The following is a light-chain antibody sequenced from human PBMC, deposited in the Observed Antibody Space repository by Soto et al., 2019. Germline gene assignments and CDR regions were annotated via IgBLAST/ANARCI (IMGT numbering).Light chain of an antibody. V-gene: IGKV1-9*01. Sequence: IQMTQSPSSLSASVGYRVTITCLGSQSISSYLNWYQVKPGKAPKLLIYAASTLQSGVPSRFSGSGSGTDFTLTISSLQPEDFATYYCQQLNSYPPWTFGQGTKVDIK. CDR1: QSISSY. CDR3: QQLNSYPPWT. J-gene: IGKJ1*01. CDR2: AAS.